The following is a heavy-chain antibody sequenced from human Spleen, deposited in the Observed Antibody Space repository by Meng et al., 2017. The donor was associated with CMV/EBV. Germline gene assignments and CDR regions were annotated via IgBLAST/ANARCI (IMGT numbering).Heavy chain of an antibody. CDR2: SNHSGST. Sequence: SETLSLTCAVYGGSFSGYYWTWIRQPPGKGLEWIGESNHSGSTNYNPSLKSRVTISVDTSKNQFSLKLSSVTAADTAVYYCAKFSATGAYYYGMDVWGQGTTVTVSS. CDR1: GGSFSGYY. CDR3: AKFSATGAYYYGMDV. D-gene: IGHD1-1*01. J-gene: IGHJ6*02. V-gene: IGHV4-34*01.